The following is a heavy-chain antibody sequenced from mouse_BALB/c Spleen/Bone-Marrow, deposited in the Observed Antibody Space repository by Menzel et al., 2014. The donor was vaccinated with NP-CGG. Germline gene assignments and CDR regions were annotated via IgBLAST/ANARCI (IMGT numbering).Heavy chain of an antibody. Sequence: EVQGVESGGDLVKPGGSLKLSCAASGFTFSSYTMSWVRQTPEKRLEWVATISSGGGNTYYPDSMKGRFTISRDNAKNNLYLQMSSLRSEDTALYYCARAYYRYPFDYWGQGTTLTVSS. CDR3: ARAYYRYPFDY. V-gene: IGHV5-9*03. D-gene: IGHD2-14*01. CDR2: ISSGGGNT. J-gene: IGHJ2*01. CDR1: GFTFSSYT.